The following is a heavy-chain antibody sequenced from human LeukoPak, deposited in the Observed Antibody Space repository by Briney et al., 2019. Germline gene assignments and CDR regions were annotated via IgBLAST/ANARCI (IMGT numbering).Heavy chain of an antibody. Sequence: GESLKISCKGSGYSFTSYWIGWVRQVPGKGLELMGIIYPGDSDTTYSPSFQGQVTISGDKSITTAYLRWSSLKASDTAMYYCARRSPAARYAFDIWGQGTMVTVSS. V-gene: IGHV5-51*01. CDR2: IYPGDSDT. CDR1: GYSFTSYW. CDR3: ARRSPAARYAFDI. J-gene: IGHJ3*02. D-gene: IGHD6-6*01.